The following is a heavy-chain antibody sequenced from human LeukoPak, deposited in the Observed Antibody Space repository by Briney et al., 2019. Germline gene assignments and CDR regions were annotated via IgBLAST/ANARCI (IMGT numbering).Heavy chain of an antibody. V-gene: IGHV4-4*07. D-gene: IGHD3-10*01. CDR1: GGSISSSYY. Sequence: MPSETLSLTCTVSGGSISSSYYWSWIRQPAGKGLEWIGRIGHIYTSGSTNYNPSLKSRVTMSVDTSKNQFSLKLSSVTAADTAVYYCAGSYYYGSGGLNYYYYMDVWGKGTTVTISS. CDR3: AGSYYYGSGGLNYYYYMDV. J-gene: IGHJ6*03. CDR2: IGHIYTSGST.